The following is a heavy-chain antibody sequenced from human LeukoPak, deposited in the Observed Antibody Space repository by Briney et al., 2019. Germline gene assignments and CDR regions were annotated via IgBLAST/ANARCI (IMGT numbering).Heavy chain of an antibody. J-gene: IGHJ4*02. Sequence: ASVKVSCTASGYTFTGYYMHWVRQAPGQGLEWMGWINPNSGGTNYAQKFQGWVTMTRDTSISTAYMELSRLRSDDTAVYYCARDCRDGYNCGEFDYWGQGTLVTVSS. D-gene: IGHD5-24*01. CDR2: INPNSGGT. CDR1: GYTFTGYY. V-gene: IGHV1-2*04. CDR3: ARDCRDGYNCGEFDY.